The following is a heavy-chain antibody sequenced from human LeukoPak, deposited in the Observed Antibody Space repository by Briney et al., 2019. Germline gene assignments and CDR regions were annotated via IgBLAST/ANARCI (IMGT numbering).Heavy chain of an antibody. CDR1: GFAFSSYA. D-gene: IGHD6-19*01. V-gene: IGHV3-23*01. J-gene: IGHJ3*02. Sequence: GGSLRLSCAASGFAFSSYAMSWVRQAPGKGLEWVSSISGSGVSTYYADSVKGRFTISRDNSKSTLYLQMNSLRAEDTAVYYCAKREWGIAVAAPVAFDIWGQGTMVTVSS. CDR2: ISGSGVST. CDR3: AKREWGIAVAAPVAFDI.